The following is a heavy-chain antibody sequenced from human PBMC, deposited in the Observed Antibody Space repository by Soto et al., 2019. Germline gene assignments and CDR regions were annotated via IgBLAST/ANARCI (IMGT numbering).Heavy chain of an antibody. Sequence: EVQLVESGGGLIQPGGSLRLACAASGFTVSSNYMSWVRQAPGKGLAWVSVIYSGGSTYYADSVKGRFTISRDNSKNTLYLQMNSLRAEDTAVYYCASLVIAVEKNYFDYWGQGTLVTVSS. CDR1: GFTVSSNY. D-gene: IGHD6-19*01. CDR3: ASLVIAVEKNYFDY. J-gene: IGHJ4*02. V-gene: IGHV3-53*01. CDR2: IYSGGST.